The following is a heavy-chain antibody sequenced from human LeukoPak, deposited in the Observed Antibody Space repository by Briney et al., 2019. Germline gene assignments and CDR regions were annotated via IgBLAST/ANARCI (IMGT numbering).Heavy chain of an antibody. D-gene: IGHD5-18*01. CDR2: ISGSGGST. J-gene: IGHJ4*02. V-gene: IGHV3-23*01. CDR1: GFTFSSYD. Sequence: GGSLRLSCAASGFTFSSYDMSWVRQAPGKGLEWVSAISGSGGSTYSADSVKGRFTISRDNSKNTLYLQMNSLRAEDTAVYYWAKDQSRGLQLGLPDYWGQGTLVTVSS. CDR3: AKDQSRGLQLGLPDY.